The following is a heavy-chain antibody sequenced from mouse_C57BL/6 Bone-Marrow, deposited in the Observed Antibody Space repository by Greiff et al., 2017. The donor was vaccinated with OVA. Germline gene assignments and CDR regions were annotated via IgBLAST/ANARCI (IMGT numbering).Heavy chain of an antibody. Sequence: EVQRVESGGGLVKPGGSLKLSCAASGFTFSSYAMSWVRQTPEKRLEWVATISDGGSYTYYPDNVKGRFTISRDNAKNNLYLQMSHLKSEDTAMYYCARGGGTGSPFDYWGQGTTLTVSS. D-gene: IGHD4-1*01. J-gene: IGHJ2*01. CDR2: ISDGGSYT. CDR1: GFTFSSYA. CDR3: ARGGGTGSPFDY. V-gene: IGHV5-4*01.